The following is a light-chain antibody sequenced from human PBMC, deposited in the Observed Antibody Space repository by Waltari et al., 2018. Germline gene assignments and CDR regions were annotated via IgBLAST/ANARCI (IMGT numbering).Light chain of an antibody. CDR1: SGHSSNV. CDR3: QTGGHGTWV. J-gene: IGLJ3*02. Sequence: QLVLTQSPSASASLGASVKLTCTLSSGHSSNVIAWLQQQSEKGTRYFMKVNSDGSHSKGDEIPHRFPGSIAGAVRYLTISSLQSEDEADYYCQTGGHGTWVFGGGTKLTVL. V-gene: IGLV4-69*01. CDR2: VNSDGSH.